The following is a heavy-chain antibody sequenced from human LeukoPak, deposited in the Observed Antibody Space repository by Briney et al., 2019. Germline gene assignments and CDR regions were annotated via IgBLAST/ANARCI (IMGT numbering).Heavy chain of an antibody. Sequence: SETLSLTCTVSGGSIRSSYYYWGWIRQPPGKGLEWIGSIYDSGSTYYNPSLKSRVTISVDTSKNQFSLRLNSVTAADTAVYYCARAGYSSSWYPIWGQGTLVTVSS. D-gene: IGHD6-13*01. CDR3: ARAGYSSSWYPI. J-gene: IGHJ1*01. V-gene: IGHV4-39*01. CDR2: IYDSGST. CDR1: GGSIRSSYYY.